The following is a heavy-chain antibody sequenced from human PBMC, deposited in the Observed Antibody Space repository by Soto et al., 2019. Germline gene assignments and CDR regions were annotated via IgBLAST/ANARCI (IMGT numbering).Heavy chain of an antibody. Sequence: GESLKISCKGSGDSFTSYWIGWVRQMPGKGLEWMGIIYPGDSDTRYSPSFQGQVTISADKSISTAYLQWSSLKASDTAMYYCARLGIRGDSGDDPLDLGMDASGKVTTVTVAS. CDR3: ARLGIRGDSGDDPLDLGMDA. CDR1: GDSFTSYW. V-gene: IGHV5-51*01. CDR2: IYPGDSDT. J-gene: IGHJ6*03. D-gene: IGHD5-12*01.